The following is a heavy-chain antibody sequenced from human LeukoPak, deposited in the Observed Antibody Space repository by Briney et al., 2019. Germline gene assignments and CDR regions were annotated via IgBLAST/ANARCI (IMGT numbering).Heavy chain of an antibody. V-gene: IGHV4-38-2*02. CDR2: IYHSGST. J-gene: IGHJ6*03. D-gene: IGHD1-1*01. CDR3: ALQPLYYYYMDV. CDR1: GYSISSGYY. Sequence: SETLSLTCTVSGYSISSGYYWGRIRQPPGKGLEWIGSIYHSGSTYYNPSLKSRVTISVDTSKNQFSLKLSSVTAADTAVYYCALQPLYYYYMDVWGKGTTVTVSS.